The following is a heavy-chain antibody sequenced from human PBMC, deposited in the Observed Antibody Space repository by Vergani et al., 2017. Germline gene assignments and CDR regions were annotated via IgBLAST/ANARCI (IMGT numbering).Heavy chain of an antibody. V-gene: IGHV4-38-2*01. D-gene: IGHD2-21*01. Sequence: QVRLEESGPGLVKPSETLSLTCSVSGYSIGSGFYWAWIRQSPGEGLQWLTSIHNRGKTYHNPSLKSRVSVSLDTSQNRVSLNLTSVTATDTAVYYCARSQGDYWYFDLWVPGSLVTVSS. CDR2: IHNRGKT. CDR3: ARSQGDYWYFDL. J-gene: IGHJ2*01. CDR1: GYSIGSGFY.